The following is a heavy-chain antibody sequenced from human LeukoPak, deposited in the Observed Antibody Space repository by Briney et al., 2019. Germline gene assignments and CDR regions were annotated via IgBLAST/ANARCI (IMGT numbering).Heavy chain of an antibody. CDR2: IIPIFGTA. D-gene: IGHD5-12*01. CDR3: ASPLHLGSYSGYDLDLYFDY. J-gene: IGHJ4*02. Sequence: SVKVSCKASGGTFSSYAISWVRQAPGQGLEWMGRIIPIFGTANYTQKFQGRVTITTDESTSTAYMELSSLRSEDTAVYYCASPLHLGSYSGYDLDLYFDYWGQGTLVTVSS. V-gene: IGHV1-69*05. CDR1: GGTFSSYA.